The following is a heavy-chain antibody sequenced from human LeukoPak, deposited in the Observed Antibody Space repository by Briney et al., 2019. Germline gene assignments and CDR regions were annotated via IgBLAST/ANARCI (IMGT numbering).Heavy chain of an antibody. CDR1: EFTFSSYA. Sequence: GGSLRLSCTASEFTFSSYAMSWVRQAPGKGLEWVSAISGSGGSTYYADSVKGRFTISRDNSKNTLYLQMNSLRAEDTAVYYCAKDELVAATPDWLDPWGQGTLVTVSS. CDR3: AKDELVAATPDWLDP. J-gene: IGHJ5*02. CDR2: ISGSGGST. V-gene: IGHV3-23*01. D-gene: IGHD2-15*01.